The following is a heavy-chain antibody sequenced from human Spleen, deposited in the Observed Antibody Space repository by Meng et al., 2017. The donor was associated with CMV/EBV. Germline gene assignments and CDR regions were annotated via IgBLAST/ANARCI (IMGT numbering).Heavy chain of an antibody. V-gene: IGHV3-30*04. Sequence: SCAASGFTFSNYAMQWVRQAPGKGLEWVAVISSDGNTKFYGDSVKGRFTVSRDRSKNTLYLQMNSLSPEDTAVYYCARDLPAAGTFDYWGQGTLVTVSS. CDR2: ISSDGNTK. J-gene: IGHJ4*02. CDR3: ARDLPAAGTFDY. D-gene: IGHD6-13*01. CDR1: GFTFSNYA.